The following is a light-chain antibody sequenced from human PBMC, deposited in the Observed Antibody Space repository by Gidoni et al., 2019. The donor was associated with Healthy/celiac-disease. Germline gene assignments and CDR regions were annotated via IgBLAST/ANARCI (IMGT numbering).Light chain of an antibody. J-gene: IGKJ4*01. Sequence: DSQMTQSPSSLSASVGDRVTITCRASQSIRSYLNWYQQKPGKAPKLLIYAASSLQSGVPSRFSGSGSRTEFTLTISSLQPEDFATYYCQQSYSTPRTFGGGTKVEIK. CDR3: QQSYSTPRT. V-gene: IGKV1-39*01. CDR1: QSIRSY. CDR2: AAS.